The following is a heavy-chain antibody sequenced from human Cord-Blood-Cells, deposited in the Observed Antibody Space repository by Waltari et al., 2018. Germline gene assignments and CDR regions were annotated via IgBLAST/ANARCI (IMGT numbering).Heavy chain of an antibody. CDR1: GFTFSSYR. J-gene: IGHJ3*02. D-gene: IGHD1-26*01. Sequence: EVQLVESGGGLVQPGGSLRLSGAASGFTFSSYRMSWFRQAPGKGLEWVANIKQDGSEKYYVDSVKGRFTISRDNAKNSLYLQMNSLRAEDTAVYYCARDRVGADAFDIWGQGTMVTVSS. V-gene: IGHV3-7*01. CDR3: ARDRVGADAFDI. CDR2: IKQDGSEK.